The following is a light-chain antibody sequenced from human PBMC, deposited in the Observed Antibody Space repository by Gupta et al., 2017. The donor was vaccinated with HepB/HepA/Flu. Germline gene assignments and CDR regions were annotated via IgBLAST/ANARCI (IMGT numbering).Light chain of an antibody. CDR1: GTNIGAGYT. J-gene: IGLJ2*01. Sequence: SVLTQPHSLSRAPGQRVTISCTGSGTNIGAGYTVNWYQHLPGTAPKYVIYNNNNRPSGVPDRFAGSKSGTSASLAITGLQAEDEADYYCQAYDSNLRVVFGGGTKLTVL. V-gene: IGLV1-40*01. CDR2: NNN. CDR3: QAYDSNLRVV.